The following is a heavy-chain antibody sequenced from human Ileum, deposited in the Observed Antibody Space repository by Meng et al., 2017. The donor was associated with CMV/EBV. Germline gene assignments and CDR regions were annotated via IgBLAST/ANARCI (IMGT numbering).Heavy chain of an antibody. Sequence: GGSLRLSCAASGFTFSRYGMHWVRQAAGKGLEWVALIRSDGSNQYYADSVKGRFTISRDNSKNTLYLQMNSLRPEDTAVYYCAKDGGYYYGMDVWGQGTTVTVSS. CDR3: AKDGGYYYGMDV. CDR1: GFTFSRYG. CDR2: IRSDGSNQ. D-gene: IGHD3-16*01. J-gene: IGHJ6*02. V-gene: IGHV3-30*02.